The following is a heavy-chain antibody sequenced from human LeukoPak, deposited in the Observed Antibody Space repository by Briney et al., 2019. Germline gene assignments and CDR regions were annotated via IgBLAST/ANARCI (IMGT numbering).Heavy chain of an antibody. J-gene: IGHJ3*02. CDR2: INSDGSRT. CDR1: GSTFSSYW. Sequence: GGSLRLSCAASGSTFSSYWMQWVRQAPGRGLLWVSRINSDGSRTNYADSVKGRFTISRDNAKSTVYLQMNSLRVEDTAVYYCARAIGGGAFDIWDQGTMVTVSS. V-gene: IGHV3-74*01. CDR3: ARAIGGGAFDI.